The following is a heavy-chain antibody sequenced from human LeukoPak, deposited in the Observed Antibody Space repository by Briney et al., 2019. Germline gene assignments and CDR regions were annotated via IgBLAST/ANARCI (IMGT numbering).Heavy chain of an antibody. J-gene: IGHJ4*02. CDR1: GGSISSYY. V-gene: IGHV4-59*01. CDR2: IYYSGST. D-gene: IGHD3/OR15-3a*01. Sequence: SETLSLTCTASGGSISSYYWSWIRQPPGKGLEWIGYIYYSGSTNYNPSLKSRVTISVDTSKNQFSLKLSSVTAADTAVYYCARGRLGTGSDYWGQGTLVTVSS. CDR3: ARGRLGTGSDY.